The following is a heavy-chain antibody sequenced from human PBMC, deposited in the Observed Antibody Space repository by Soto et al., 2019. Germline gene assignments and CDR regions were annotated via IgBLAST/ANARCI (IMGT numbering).Heavy chain of an antibody. Sequence: QVQLVQPGAEVKKPGSSVKVSCRASGGTFSSYAVSWVRQAPRQGLEWMGVIIPLAGSPKYAQKFQGRVTITAEDSATTAYMELTGLRSDDTAVYYCARESSSPNYYYYGMDVWGQGTTVTVSS. V-gene: IGHV1-69*01. CDR1: GGTFSSYA. CDR2: IIPLAGSP. CDR3: ARESSSPNYYYYGMDV. J-gene: IGHJ6*02. D-gene: IGHD2-2*01.